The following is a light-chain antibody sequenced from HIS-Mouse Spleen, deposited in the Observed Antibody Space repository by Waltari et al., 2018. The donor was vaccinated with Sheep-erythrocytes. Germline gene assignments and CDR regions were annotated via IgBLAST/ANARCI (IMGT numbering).Light chain of an antibody. CDR3: QQYNSYST. Sequence: DIQMTQSPSTLSASVGDRVTITCRASQSISSWLAWYQQKPGKAPKLLIYKASSLESGVPSRFSGSGSGTEFTLTISSLQPYDFATYYYQQYNSYSTFGQGTKVEIK. CDR2: KAS. J-gene: IGKJ1*01. CDR1: QSISSW. V-gene: IGKV1-5*03.